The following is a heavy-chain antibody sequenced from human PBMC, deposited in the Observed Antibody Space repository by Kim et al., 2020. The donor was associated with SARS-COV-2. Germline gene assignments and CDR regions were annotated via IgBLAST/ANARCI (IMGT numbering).Heavy chain of an antibody. D-gene: IGHD6-19*01. V-gene: IGHV1-69*13. CDR1: GGTFSSYA. CDR3: ARYLIAVAGTGFEYFDY. J-gene: IGHJ4*02. CDR2: IIPIFGTA. Sequence: SVKVSCKASGGTFSSYAISWVRQAPGQGLEWMGGIIPIFGTANYAQKFQGRVTITADESTSTAYMELSSLRSEDTAVYYCARYLIAVAGTGFEYFDYWGQGTLVTVSS.